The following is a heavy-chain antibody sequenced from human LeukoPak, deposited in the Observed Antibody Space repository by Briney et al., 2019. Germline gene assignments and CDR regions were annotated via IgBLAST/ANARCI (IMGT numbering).Heavy chain of an antibody. V-gene: IGHV3-7*01. CDR1: GFTFSSYW. CDR2: IKQDGSEK. CDR3: ASSLVEMATMPPDY. D-gene: IGHD5-24*01. J-gene: IGHJ4*02. Sequence: GGSLRLSCAASGFTFSSYWMSWVRKAPGKGLEWVANIKQDGSEKYYVDSVKGRFTISRDNAKNSLYLQMNSLRAEDTAVYYCASSLVEMATMPPDYWGQGTLVTVSS.